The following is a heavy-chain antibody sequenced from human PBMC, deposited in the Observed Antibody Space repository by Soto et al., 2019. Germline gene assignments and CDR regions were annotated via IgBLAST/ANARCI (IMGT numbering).Heavy chain of an antibody. V-gene: IGHV1-69*13. CDR2: IIPIFGTA. D-gene: IGHD3-3*01. Sequence: SVKVSCKASGGTFSSYAISWVRQAPGQGLEWMGGIIPIFGTANYAQKFQGRVTITADGSTGTAYMELSSLRSEDTAVYYCARDIRTIFGVARGMDVWGQGTTVTVCS. J-gene: IGHJ6*02. CDR1: GGTFSSYA. CDR3: ARDIRTIFGVARGMDV.